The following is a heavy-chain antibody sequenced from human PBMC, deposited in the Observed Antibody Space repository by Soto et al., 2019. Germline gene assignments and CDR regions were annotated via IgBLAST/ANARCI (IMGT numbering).Heavy chain of an antibody. Sequence: SETLSLTCTVSGGSISSGGYYWSWIRQHPGKGLEWIGYIYYSGSTYYNPSLKSRVTISVDTSKNRFSLKLSSVTAADTAVYYCARVIVVTFPIFDYWGQGTLVTVSS. CDR2: IYYSGST. V-gene: IGHV4-31*03. D-gene: IGHD3-22*01. J-gene: IGHJ4*02. CDR3: ARVIVVTFPIFDY. CDR1: GGSISSGGYY.